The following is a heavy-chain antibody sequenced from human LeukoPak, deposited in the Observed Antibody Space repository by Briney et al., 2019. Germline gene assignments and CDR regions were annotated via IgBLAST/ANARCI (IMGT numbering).Heavy chain of an antibody. J-gene: IGHJ4*02. Sequence: SETLSLTCTVSGGSISSYYWSWIRQPPGKGLEWIGYIYYSGSTNYNPSLKSRVTISVDTSKNQFSLKLSSVTAEDTAIYYCATYRQVLLPFESWGQGTLVTVSS. CDR3: ATYRQVLLPFES. D-gene: IGHD2-8*02. V-gene: IGHV4-59*12. CDR2: IYYSGST. CDR1: GGSISSYY.